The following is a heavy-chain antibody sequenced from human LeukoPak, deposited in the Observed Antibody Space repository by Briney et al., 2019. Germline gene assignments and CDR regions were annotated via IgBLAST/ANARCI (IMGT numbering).Heavy chain of an antibody. Sequence: GGSLRLSCAASGFTFSSYWMHWVRQAPGKGLVWVSRINSDGRSTSYADSVKGRFTISRDNAKNTLYLQMNSLRAEDTAVYYCARAAEAGDYVFHWGQGTMVTDSS. V-gene: IGHV3-74*01. CDR3: ARAAEAGDYVFH. D-gene: IGHD4-17*01. CDR1: GFTFSSYW. J-gene: IGHJ4*02. CDR2: INSDGRST.